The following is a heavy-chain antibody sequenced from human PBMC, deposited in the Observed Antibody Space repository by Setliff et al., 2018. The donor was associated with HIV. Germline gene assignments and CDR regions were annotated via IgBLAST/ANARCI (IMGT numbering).Heavy chain of an antibody. CDR2: INPKSGVA. V-gene: IGHV1-2*06. CDR3: ASARIPTGGTSTSLDY. CDR1: GYTFTDFY. D-gene: IGHD1-1*01. Sequence: ASVKVSCKASGYTFTDFYIHWVRQAPGQGLEWIGRINPKSGVADYLKKFQGRVTMTTDTSTNTAHMELIRPRFDDTAVYYCASARIPTGGTSTSLDYWGQGALVTVSS. J-gene: IGHJ4*02.